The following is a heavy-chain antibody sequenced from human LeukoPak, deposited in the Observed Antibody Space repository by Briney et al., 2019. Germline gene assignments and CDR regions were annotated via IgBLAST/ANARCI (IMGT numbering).Heavy chain of an antibody. CDR3: ARELLVVVPAAEGRALNYYYYGMDV. D-gene: IGHD2-2*01. Sequence: SETLSLTCTVSGGSISSYYWSWIRQPPGKGLEWIGYIYYSGSTYYNPSLKSRVTISVDTSKNQFSLKLSSVTAADTAVYYCARELLVVVPAAEGRALNYYYYGMDVWGQGTTVTVSS. CDR1: GGSISSYY. CDR2: IYYSGST. J-gene: IGHJ6*02. V-gene: IGHV4-59*06.